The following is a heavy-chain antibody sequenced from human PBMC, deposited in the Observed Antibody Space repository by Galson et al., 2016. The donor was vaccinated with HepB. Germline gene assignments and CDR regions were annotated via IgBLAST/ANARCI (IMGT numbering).Heavy chain of an antibody. J-gene: IGHJ4*02. CDR2: ISPYNGDT. V-gene: IGHV1-18*01. D-gene: IGHD6-13*01. CDR3: ARGRQGSSRSSRGFYCDY. CDR1: GYTFSTYH. Sequence: SVKVSCKASGYTFSTYHIIWVRQAPGQELEWMGWISPYNGDTDYAQKFQGRVTMTTDTSTTTAFMEVRGLKSDDSAVYYCARGRQGSSRSSRGFYCDYWGQGTLLTVSS.